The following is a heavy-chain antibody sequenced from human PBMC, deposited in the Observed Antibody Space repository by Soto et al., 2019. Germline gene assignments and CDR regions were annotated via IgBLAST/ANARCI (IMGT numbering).Heavy chain of an antibody. J-gene: IGHJ4*02. CDR1: GYTFTSYD. CDR3: ARATITMVRGPLFLSY. D-gene: IGHD3-10*01. V-gene: IGHV1-8*01. Sequence: ASVKVSCKASGYTFTSYDINWVLQATGQGLEWMGWMNPNSGNTGYAQKFQGRVTMTRNTSISTAYMELSSLRSDDTAVYYCARATITMVRGPLFLSYWGQGALVTVSS. CDR2: MNPNSGNT.